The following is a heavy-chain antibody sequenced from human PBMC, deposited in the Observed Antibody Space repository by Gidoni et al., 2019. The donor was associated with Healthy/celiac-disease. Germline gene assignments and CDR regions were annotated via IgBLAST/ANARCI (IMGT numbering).Heavy chain of an antibody. D-gene: IGHD3-22*01. CDR3: AKVGIVVVIVVNWYFDL. CDR2: IRGSGGST. V-gene: IGHV3-23*01. Sequence: EVQLLESGGGLVQPGGSLRLSCAASGFTFSSYAMSWVRQAPGKGLEWVSAIRGSGGSTYYADSVKGRFTISRDNSKNTLYLQMNSLRAEDTAVYYCAKVGIVVVIVVNWYFDLWGRGTLVTVSS. CDR1: GFTFSSYA. J-gene: IGHJ2*01.